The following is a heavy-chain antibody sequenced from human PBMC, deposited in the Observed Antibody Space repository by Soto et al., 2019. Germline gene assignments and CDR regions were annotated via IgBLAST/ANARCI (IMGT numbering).Heavy chain of an antibody. J-gene: IGHJ6*02. CDR3: ARDCTNGVCYTKLRYYYYYGMDV. Sequence: ASVKVSCKASGYTFTSYGISWVRQAPGQGLEWMGWISAYNGNTNYAQKLQGRVTMTTDTSTSTAYMELRSLRSDDTAVYYCARDCTNGVCYTKLRYYYYYGMDVWGQGTTVTVSS. CDR2: ISAYNGNT. D-gene: IGHD2-8*01. CDR1: GYTFTSYG. V-gene: IGHV1-18*04.